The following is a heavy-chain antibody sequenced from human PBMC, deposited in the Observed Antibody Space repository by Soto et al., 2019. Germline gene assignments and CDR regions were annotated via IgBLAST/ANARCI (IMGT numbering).Heavy chain of an antibody. V-gene: IGHV3-15*07. CDR2: IKSKTDGGTT. J-gene: IGHJ1*01. CDR1: GFTFSNAW. Sequence: GGSLRLSCAASGFTFSNAWMNWVRQAPGKGLEWVGRIKSKTDGGTTDYAAPVKGRFTIARDDSKNTLYLQMNSLKTDDTAFYYCTTVFVDGYNSVKYFKHGGQGTLVTVSS. D-gene: IGHD5-18*01. CDR3: TTVFVDGYNSVKYFKH.